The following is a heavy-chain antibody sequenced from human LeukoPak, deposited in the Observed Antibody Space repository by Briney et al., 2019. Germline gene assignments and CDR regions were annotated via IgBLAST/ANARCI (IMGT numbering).Heavy chain of an antibody. CDR2: IYYSGST. J-gene: IGHJ4*02. V-gene: IGHV4-39*01. D-gene: IGHD3-9*01. CDR1: GGSISSSSYY. CDR3: ARSRYLDWLSPFDY. Sequence: SETLSLTCTVSGGSISSSSYYWGWIRQPPGKGLEWIGSIYYSGSTYYNPSLKSRVTISVDTSKNQFSLKLSSVTAADTAVYYCARSRYLDWLSPFDYWGQGTLVTVSS.